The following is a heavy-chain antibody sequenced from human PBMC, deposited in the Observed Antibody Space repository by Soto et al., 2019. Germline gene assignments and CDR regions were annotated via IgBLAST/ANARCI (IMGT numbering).Heavy chain of an antibody. CDR2: INHFEST. D-gene: IGHD5-12*01. CDR3: GRGGGYGPFGH. J-gene: IGHJ4*02. CDR1: GASISYGGFS. Sequence: SETLSLTCTVFGASISYGGFSWRWIRQSPGKGLEWIGYINHFESTDFHPSFKCRLSMSIDRCRNMFSLNLSSLTAADMAVSSCGRGGGYGPFGHRGQGDPSAVSS. V-gene: IGHV4-30-2*06.